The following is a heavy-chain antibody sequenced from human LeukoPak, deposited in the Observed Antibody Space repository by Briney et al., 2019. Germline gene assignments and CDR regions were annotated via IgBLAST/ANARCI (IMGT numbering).Heavy chain of an antibody. CDR3: ATRESSSGWYYFDY. D-gene: IGHD6-19*01. CDR1: GGSTSSSNW. Sequence: PSGTLSLTCAVSGGSTSSSNWWSWVRQPPGKGLEWIGEIYHSGSTNYNPSLKSRVTISVDKSKNQFSLKLSPVTAADTAVYYCATRESSSGWYYFDYWGQGTLVTVSS. CDR2: IYHSGST. J-gene: IGHJ4*02. V-gene: IGHV4-4*02.